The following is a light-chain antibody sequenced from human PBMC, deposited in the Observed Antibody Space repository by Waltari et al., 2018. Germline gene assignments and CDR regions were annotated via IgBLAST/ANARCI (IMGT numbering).Light chain of an antibody. J-gene: IGLJ2*01. Sequence: SYELTQPPSVSVSPGQTASITCSGDKLGDKYACWYQQKPGQSPVLVIYQDSKRPSGIPYGFSGSNSRHPATLTISGTQAMDEADYYCQAWDSSTAGVFGGGTKLTVL. V-gene: IGLV3-1*01. CDR2: QDS. CDR3: QAWDSSTAGV. CDR1: KLGDKY.